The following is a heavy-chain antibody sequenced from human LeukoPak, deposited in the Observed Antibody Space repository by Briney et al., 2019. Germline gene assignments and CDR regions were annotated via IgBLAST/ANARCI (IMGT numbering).Heavy chain of an antibody. Sequence: PGGSLGLSCAASGFYFSDFGMNWVRQAPGKGLEWVSYITSSSSSIYYADSVKGRFTISRDNSKNTLYLQMNSLRAEDTAVYYCAKDRAYYYDSSGYYGPYWYFDLWGRGTLVTVSS. J-gene: IGHJ2*01. V-gene: IGHV3-48*01. D-gene: IGHD3-22*01. CDR2: ITSSSSSI. CDR3: AKDRAYYYDSSGYYGPYWYFDL. CDR1: GFYFSDFG.